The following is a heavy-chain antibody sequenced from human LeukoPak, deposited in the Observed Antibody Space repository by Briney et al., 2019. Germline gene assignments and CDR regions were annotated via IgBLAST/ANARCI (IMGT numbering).Heavy chain of an antibody. J-gene: IGHJ4*02. CDR3: ARNWVRARWDFDY. CDR2: ISSSSSYI. V-gene: IGHV3-21*01. Sequence: GGSLRLSYAASGFTFSSYSMNWVRQAPGKGLEWVSSISSSSSYIYYADSVKGRFTISRDNAKNSLYLQMNSLRAEDTAVYYCARNWVRARWDFDYWGQGTLVTVSS. D-gene: IGHD7-27*01. CDR1: GFTFSSYS.